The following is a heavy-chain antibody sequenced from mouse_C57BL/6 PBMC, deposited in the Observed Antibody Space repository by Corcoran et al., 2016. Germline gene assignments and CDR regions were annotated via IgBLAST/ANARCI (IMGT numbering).Heavy chain of an antibody. CDR1: GYTFTDYN. V-gene: IGHV1-18*01. D-gene: IGHD2-3*01. CDR3: ARRDDGYYVGYFDV. J-gene: IGHJ1*03. CDR2: INPNNGGT. Sequence: EVQLQQSGPELVKPGASVKIPCKASGYTFTDYNMDWVKQSHGKSLEWIGDINPNNGGTIYNQKFKGKATLTVDKSSSTAYMELRSLTSEDTAVYYGARRDDGYYVGYFDVWGTGTTVTVSS.